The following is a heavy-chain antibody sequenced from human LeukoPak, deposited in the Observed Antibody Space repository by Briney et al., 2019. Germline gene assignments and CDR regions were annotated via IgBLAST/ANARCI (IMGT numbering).Heavy chain of an antibody. J-gene: IGHJ4*02. V-gene: IGHV4-4*02. Sequence: MASETLSLTCAVSGGSISSSNWWSWVRQPPGKGLEWIGEIYHSGSANHNPSLKSRVTISVDKSKNQFSLKLSSVTAADTAVYYCARGWAVAGIIFDYWGQGTLVTVSS. CDR1: GGSISSSNW. D-gene: IGHD6-19*01. CDR2: IYHSGSA. CDR3: ARGWAVAGIIFDY.